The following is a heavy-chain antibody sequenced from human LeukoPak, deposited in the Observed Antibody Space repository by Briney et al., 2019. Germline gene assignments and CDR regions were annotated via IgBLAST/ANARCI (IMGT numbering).Heavy chain of an antibody. CDR2: ISGSGGST. V-gene: IGHV3-23*01. Sequence: GGSLRLSCAASGFTFSSYAMSWVRQAPGKGLEWVSAISGSGGSTYYADSVKGRFTISRDNSKNTLYLQMNSLRAEDTAAYYCAKGPLVVALYNWFDPWGQGTLVTVSS. CDR3: AKGPLVVALYNWFDP. D-gene: IGHD2-15*01. J-gene: IGHJ5*02. CDR1: GFTFSSYA.